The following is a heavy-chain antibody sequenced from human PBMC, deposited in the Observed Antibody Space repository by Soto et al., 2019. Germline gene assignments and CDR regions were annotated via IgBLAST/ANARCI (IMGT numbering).Heavy chain of an antibody. Sequence: QVQLQESGPGLVKPSQTLSLTCTVSGGSISSGDYYWSWIRQPPGKGLEWLGYIYYSGSTNYNPSLKSRVTISVDTSKNQFSLKLSSVTAADTAVYYCARDWVATVTSHYYGMDVWGQGTTVTVSS. CDR3: ARDWVATVTSHYYGMDV. CDR1: GGSISSGDYY. D-gene: IGHD4-17*01. V-gene: IGHV4-30-4*01. J-gene: IGHJ6*02. CDR2: IYYSGST.